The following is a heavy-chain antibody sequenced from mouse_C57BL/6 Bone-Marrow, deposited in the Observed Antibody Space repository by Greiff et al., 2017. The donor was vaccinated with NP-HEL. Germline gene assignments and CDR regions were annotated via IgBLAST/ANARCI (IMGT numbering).Heavy chain of an antibody. V-gene: IGHV1-64*01. J-gene: IGHJ4*01. CDR1: GYTFTSYW. Sequence: QVQLQQPGAELVKPGASVKLSCKASGYTFTSYWMHWVKQRPGQGLEWIGMIHPNSGSTNYNEKFKSKATLTVDKSSSTAYMQLSSLTSEDSAVYYCARRGDYDVLAMDYWGQGTSVTVSS. CDR2: IHPNSGST. D-gene: IGHD2-4*01. CDR3: ARRGDYDVLAMDY.